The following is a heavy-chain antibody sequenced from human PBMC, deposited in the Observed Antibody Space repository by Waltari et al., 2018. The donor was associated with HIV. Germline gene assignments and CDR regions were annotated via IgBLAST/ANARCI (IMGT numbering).Heavy chain of an antibody. D-gene: IGHD3-16*01. CDR2: INHSGAT. CDR3: ARDPRYMITSGPLDY. Sequence: QVQLQQWGAGLLKPSETLSLTCAVYGGSFSGYYWSWIRQPPGKGLEWIGEINHSGATNYIPSLTGRITMSVDTSKNQFSLKLSSVTAADTAVYYCARDPRYMITSGPLDYWGQGTLVTVSS. J-gene: IGHJ4*02. CDR1: GGSFSGYY. V-gene: IGHV4-34*01.